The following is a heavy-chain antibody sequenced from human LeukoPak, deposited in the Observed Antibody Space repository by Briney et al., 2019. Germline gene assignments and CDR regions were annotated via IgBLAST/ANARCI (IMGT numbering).Heavy chain of an antibody. D-gene: IGHD6-19*01. Sequence: ASVKVSCKASGYTFTYYAIQWVRQAPGQRLEWMGWINAGNGNTKHSQKFQGRVTITRYTSASTAYMELRSLRSEDTAVYYCARGVSASSGWYVIDHWGQGTLVTVSS. CDR3: ARGVSASSGWYVIDH. CDR2: INAGNGNT. V-gene: IGHV1-3*01. J-gene: IGHJ5*02. CDR1: GYTFTYYA.